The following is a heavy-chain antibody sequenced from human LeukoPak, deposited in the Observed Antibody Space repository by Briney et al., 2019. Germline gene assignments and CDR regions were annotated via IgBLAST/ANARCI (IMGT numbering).Heavy chain of an antibody. V-gene: IGHV4-39*01. D-gene: IGHD5-18*01. CDR2: LFYGGDT. CDR3: ARHDGYNYARIDY. J-gene: IGHJ4*02. Sequence: KPSETLSLTCSVSGGSIYTSSYYWVWIRQPPGKGLEWIGFLFYGGDTYYNPSLKSRVAISVDTFKNQFSLKLTSVTAADTAVYFCARHDGYNYARIDYWGQGTLVTVSS. CDR1: GGSIYTSSYY.